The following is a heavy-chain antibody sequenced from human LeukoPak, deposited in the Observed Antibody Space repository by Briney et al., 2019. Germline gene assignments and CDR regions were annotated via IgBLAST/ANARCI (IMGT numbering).Heavy chain of an antibody. V-gene: IGHV1-18*01. Sequence: ASVKVSCKASGYTFTSYGISWVRQAPGQGLEWMGWISAYNGNTNYAQKLQGRVTMTTDTSTSTAYMELSRLRSDDTAVYYCARTTDYYDSSGYPWAFDYWGQGTLVTVSS. D-gene: IGHD3-22*01. CDR3: ARTTDYYDSSGYPWAFDY. CDR2: ISAYNGNT. J-gene: IGHJ4*02. CDR1: GYTFTSYG.